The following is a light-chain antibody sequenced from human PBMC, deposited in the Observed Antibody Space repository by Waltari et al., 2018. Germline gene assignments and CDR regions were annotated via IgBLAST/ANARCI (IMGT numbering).Light chain of an antibody. Sequence: DIQVTPSPSTLSASVGDRVTITCRASQSLSSCLAWYQQRPGKAPKLLIYKAYSLENGVPARFSGSGSGTEFTLTISSLQPDDFATYYCQEYNTYPYTFGQGTKLEI. CDR3: QEYNTYPYT. CDR1: QSLSSC. J-gene: IGKJ2*01. V-gene: IGKV1-5*03. CDR2: KAY.